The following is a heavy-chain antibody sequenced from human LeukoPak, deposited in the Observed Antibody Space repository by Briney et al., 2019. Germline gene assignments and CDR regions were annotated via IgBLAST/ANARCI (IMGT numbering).Heavy chain of an antibody. J-gene: IGHJ4*02. CDR2: ISSRSDSV. CDR3: ARAMRSGYDY. CDR1: GFTFSTYV. V-gene: IGHV3-48*02. D-gene: IGHD5-12*01. Sequence: PGGSLRLSCAASGFTFSTYVMNWVRQAPGKRLEWVSYISSRSDSVYYADSVKGRFTISRDNAENSLYLQMNSLRDEDTAVYYCARAMRSGYDYWGQGTLVTVSS.